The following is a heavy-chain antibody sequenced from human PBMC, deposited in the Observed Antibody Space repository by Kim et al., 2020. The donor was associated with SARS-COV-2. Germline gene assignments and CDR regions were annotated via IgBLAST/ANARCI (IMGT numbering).Heavy chain of an antibody. D-gene: IGHD3-16*01. J-gene: IGHJ5*02. CDR2: IDSDGSST. V-gene: IGHV3-74*01. Sequence: GGSLRLSCAASGFNFSTYLMHWVRQAPGKGLVWVSRIDSDGSSTYYADSVKGRFTISRDNAKNTLYLQMNSLRAEDTAVYYCARAVGGFDPWGQGTLVT. CDR1: GFNFSTYL. CDR3: ARAVGGFDP.